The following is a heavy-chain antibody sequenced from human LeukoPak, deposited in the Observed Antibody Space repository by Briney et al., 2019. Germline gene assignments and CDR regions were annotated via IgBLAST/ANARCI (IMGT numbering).Heavy chain of an antibody. V-gene: IGHV1-18*04. J-gene: IGHJ4*02. D-gene: IGHD3-9*01. Sequence: ASVKVSCKASGYTFTSYYMHWVRQAPGQGLEWMGWISAYNGNTNYAQKLQGRVTMTTDTSTGTAYMELRSLRSDDTAVYYCARHLFNYNILTGYYANYFDYWGQGTLVTVSS. CDR1: GYTFTSYY. CDR2: ISAYNGNT. CDR3: ARHLFNYNILTGYYANYFDY.